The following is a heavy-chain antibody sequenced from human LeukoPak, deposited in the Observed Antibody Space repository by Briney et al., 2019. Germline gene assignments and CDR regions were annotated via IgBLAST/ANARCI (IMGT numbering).Heavy chain of an antibody. Sequence: SETLSLTCAVYGRSFSGYYWSWIRQPPGKGLEWIGEINHSGSTNYNPSLKSRVTISVDTSKNQFSLKLSSVTAADTAVYYCARVELRYFDWLSHFDYWGQGTLVTVSS. CDR2: INHSGST. D-gene: IGHD3-9*01. J-gene: IGHJ4*02. CDR3: ARVELRYFDWLSHFDY. V-gene: IGHV4-34*01. CDR1: GRSFSGYY.